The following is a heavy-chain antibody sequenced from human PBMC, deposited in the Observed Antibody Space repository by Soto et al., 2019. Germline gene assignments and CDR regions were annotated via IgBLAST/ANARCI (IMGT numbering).Heavy chain of an antibody. CDR3: AREGRFLEWVYYYYGMDV. CDR2: ISAYNGNT. D-gene: IGHD3-3*01. V-gene: IGHV1-18*01. Sequence: ASVKVSCKASGYTFTSYGISWVRQAPGQGLEWMGWISAYNGNTNYAQKLQGRVTMTTDTSTSTAYMELRSLRSDDTAVYYCAREGRFLEWVYYYYGMDVWGQGTTVTSP. CDR1: GYTFTSYG. J-gene: IGHJ6*02.